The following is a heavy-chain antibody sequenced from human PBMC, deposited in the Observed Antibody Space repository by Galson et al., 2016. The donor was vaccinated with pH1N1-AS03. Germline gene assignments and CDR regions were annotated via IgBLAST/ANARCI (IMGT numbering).Heavy chain of an antibody. Sequence: SLRLSCAASGFNVSSKYMSWVRQTPGKGLEWVSGISWNSEMIGYADSVRGRFNISRDNAKNSLYLEMSSLRREDTAIYFCTRAPPGGSSWIGGHFDHWGQGILVTVSS. J-gene: IGHJ4*02. CDR1: GFNVSSKY. CDR2: ISWNSEMI. CDR3: TRAPPGGSSWIGGHFDH. D-gene: IGHD6-13*01. V-gene: IGHV3-9*01.